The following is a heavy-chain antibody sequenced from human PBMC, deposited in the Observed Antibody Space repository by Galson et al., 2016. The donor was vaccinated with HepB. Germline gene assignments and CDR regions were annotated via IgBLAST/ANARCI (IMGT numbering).Heavy chain of an antibody. CDR2: INHRETN. Sequence: SETLSLTCTVSGGSMTGYSWTWIRQPPGKGLEWIGFINHRETNKDNPSLKSRVTISLDTSKNQFSLKLRSVTAADTAVYYCARDKWLGHDAFDIWGQGAMVIVSS. J-gene: IGHJ3*02. CDR3: ARDKWLGHDAFDI. CDR1: GGSMTGYS. V-gene: IGHV4-59*01. D-gene: IGHD6-19*01.